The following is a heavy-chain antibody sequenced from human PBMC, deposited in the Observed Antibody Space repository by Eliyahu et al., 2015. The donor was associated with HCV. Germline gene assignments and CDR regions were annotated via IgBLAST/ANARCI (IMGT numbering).Heavy chain of an antibody. CDR1: GGSFSSGXNY. CDR2: IYYSGDT. J-gene: IGHJ6*02. CDR3: AREGLLSNQPLGHYYYGLDV. Sequence: QVQLQESGPGLVKPSQTLSLTCTVSGGSFSSGXNYWNWIRQPPGKGLEWVGYIYYSGDTYYNPSLKSRATILVDTSKNQLSLRLTSVTAADTAVYYCAREGLLSNQPLGHYYYGLDVWGQGATVTVSS. D-gene: IGHD1-14*01. V-gene: IGHV4-30-4*01.